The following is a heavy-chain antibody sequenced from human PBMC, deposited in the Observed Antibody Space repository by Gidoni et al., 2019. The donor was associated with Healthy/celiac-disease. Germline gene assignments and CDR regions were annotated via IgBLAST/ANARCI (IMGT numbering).Heavy chain of an antibody. D-gene: IGHD6-19*01. CDR3: ARVYSSRYYYYSYMDV. Sequence: ADSVKGRFTISRDNSKNTLYLQMNSLRAEDTAVYYCARVYSSRYYYYSYMDVWGKGTTVTVSS. J-gene: IGHJ6*03. V-gene: IGHV3-33*01.